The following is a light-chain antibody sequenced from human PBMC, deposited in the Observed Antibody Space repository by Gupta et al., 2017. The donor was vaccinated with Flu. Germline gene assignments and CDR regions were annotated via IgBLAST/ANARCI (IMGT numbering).Light chain of an antibody. CDR2: RRD. J-gene: IGLJ2*01. Sequence: SSNIGSNYVYWYQQFPGMAPKLLISRRDQRPSGVPDRFSGSKSGTSASLAISGLRSEDEADYYCAAWDDSLSGYVVFGGGTKLTVL. V-gene: IGLV1-47*01. CDR3: AAWDDSLSGYVV. CDR1: SSNIGSNY.